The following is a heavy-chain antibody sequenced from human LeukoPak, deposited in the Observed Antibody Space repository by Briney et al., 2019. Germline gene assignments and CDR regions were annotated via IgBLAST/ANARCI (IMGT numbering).Heavy chain of an antibody. CDR2: IYPGDSDT. D-gene: IGHD3-22*01. CDR3: AKAYDSSGYFLDY. CDR1: GYSFTSYW. V-gene: IGHV5-51*01. Sequence: GGSLKISCKGSGYSFTSYWIGWVRQMPGKGLEWMGIIYPGDSDTRYSPSFQGQVTISADKSISTAYLQWSSLKASDTAMYYCAKAYDSSGYFLDYWGQGTLVTVSS. J-gene: IGHJ4*02.